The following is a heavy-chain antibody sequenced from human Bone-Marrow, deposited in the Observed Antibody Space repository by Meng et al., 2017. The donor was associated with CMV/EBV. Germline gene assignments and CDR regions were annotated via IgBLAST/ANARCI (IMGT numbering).Heavy chain of an antibody. CDR3: AKDPHLYDFWSGYPEYFQH. CDR2: VGHDGSDT. CDR1: GFTFTSHW. D-gene: IGHD3-3*01. V-gene: IGHV3-74*01. J-gene: IGHJ1*01. Sequence: GGSLRLSCVTSGFTFTSHWMHWYRQAPGKGLVWVSRVGHDGSDTSYADSVKGRFTISRDNSQNTLYLQMNSLRAEDTAVYYCAKDPHLYDFWSGYPEYFQHWGQGTRVTVYS.